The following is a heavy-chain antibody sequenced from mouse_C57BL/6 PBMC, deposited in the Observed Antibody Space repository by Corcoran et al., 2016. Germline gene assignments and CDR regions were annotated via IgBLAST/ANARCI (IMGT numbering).Heavy chain of an antibody. Sequence: EVQLQQSGPELVKPGASVKISCKASGYTFTDYYMNWVKQSHGKSLEWIGDINPNNGGTSYNQKFKGKATLTVDKSSSTAYMELRSLTSEDSAVYYCARFFITTVVATDSLDYWGQGTTLTVSS. J-gene: IGHJ2*01. V-gene: IGHV1-26*01. CDR3: ARFFITTVVATDSLDY. D-gene: IGHD1-1*01. CDR2: INPNNGGT. CDR1: GYTFTDYY.